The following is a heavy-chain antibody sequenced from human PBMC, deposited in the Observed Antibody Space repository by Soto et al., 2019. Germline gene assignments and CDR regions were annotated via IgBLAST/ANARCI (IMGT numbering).Heavy chain of an antibody. CDR1: GFSLSTSGVG. V-gene: IGHV2-5*02. J-gene: IGHJ5*02. D-gene: IGHD2-2*01. CDR2: IYWDDDK. Sequence: QITLKESGPTLVKPTQTLTLTCTFSGFSLSTSGVGVGWIRQPPGKALEWLALIYWDDDKRYSPPLKSRLTIPTHPSQNQAVLTMTSMDPVHTATYYCANRPEYCSSTRCLTRCDPWGQGTLVTVSS. CDR3: ANRPEYCSSTRCLTRCDP.